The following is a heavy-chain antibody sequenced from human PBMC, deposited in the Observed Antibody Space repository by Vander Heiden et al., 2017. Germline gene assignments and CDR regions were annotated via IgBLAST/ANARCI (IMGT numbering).Heavy chain of an antibody. D-gene: IGHD6-25*01. CDR3: ARSGYYYYGMDV. J-gene: IGHJ6*02. CDR1: GFSVSSSD. Sequence: EVQLVESGGGLVQPGGSLKLSCDASGFSVSSSDIPWVPQATGKGLEWLSAIGTAGDTYYPGAVKGRFTISRENAKNSLYLKMNSLRAGDPAVYYCARSGYYYYGMDVWGQGTTVTVSS. V-gene: IGHV3-13*01. CDR2: IGTAGDT.